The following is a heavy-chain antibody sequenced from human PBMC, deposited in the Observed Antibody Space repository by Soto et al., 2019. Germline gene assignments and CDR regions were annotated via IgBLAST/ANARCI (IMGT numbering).Heavy chain of an antibody. CDR3: ATTGPREYQLLTLKPFDY. Sequence: SVKVSCKASGGTFSSYTISWVRQAPGQGLEWMGRIIPILGIANYAQKFQGRVTITADKSTSTAYMELSSLRSEDTAVYYYATTGPREYQLLTLKPFDYWGQGTLVTVSS. CDR1: GGTFSSYT. V-gene: IGHV1-69*02. CDR2: IIPILGIA. J-gene: IGHJ4*02. D-gene: IGHD2-2*01.